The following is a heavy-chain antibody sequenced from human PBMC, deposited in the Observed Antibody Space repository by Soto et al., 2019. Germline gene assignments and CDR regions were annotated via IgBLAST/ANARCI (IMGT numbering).Heavy chain of an antibody. CDR3: AKRSSSSTFDY. Sequence: EVQLLESGGGLVQPGESLRLSCAASGFTFSRYAMSWVRQAPGKGLEWVSVISGSDDSTYYADSVKGRFTTSRDNSKNTLYLQMNSLRAEDTAGYYCAKRSSSSTFDYWGQGTLGTVSS. J-gene: IGHJ4*02. V-gene: IGHV3-23*01. CDR2: ISGSDDST. CDR1: GFTFSRYA. D-gene: IGHD6-6*01.